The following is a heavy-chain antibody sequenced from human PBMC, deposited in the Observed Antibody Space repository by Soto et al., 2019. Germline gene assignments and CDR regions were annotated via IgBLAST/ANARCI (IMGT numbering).Heavy chain of an antibody. V-gene: IGHV3-7*05. CDR1: GFTFNTYW. J-gene: IGHJ4*02. CDR2: IKGDESEK. CDR3: AAWSGSNCFDY. D-gene: IGHD6-13*01. Sequence: EVKLVDSGGGLVQPGGSLRLSCATSGFTFNTYWLGWVRQAPRTGLEWVANIKGDESEKSYADSVKGRSTISRDNAKDSLYLRMNSLRAEDTAIYCCAAWSGSNCFDYWGQGTLVTVSA.